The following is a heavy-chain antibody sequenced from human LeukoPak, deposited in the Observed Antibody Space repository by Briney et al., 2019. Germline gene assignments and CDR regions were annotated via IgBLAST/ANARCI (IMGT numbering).Heavy chain of an antibody. V-gene: IGHV4-34*01. D-gene: IGHD3-22*01. Sequence: PSETLSLTCAVYGGSFSGYYWSWIRQPPGKGLEWIGEINHSGSTYYNPSLKSRVTISVDTSKNQFSLKLSSVTAADTAVYYCARHHLHYYDSSGYDYWGQGTLVTVSS. J-gene: IGHJ4*02. CDR3: ARHHLHYYDSSGYDY. CDR2: INHSGST. CDR1: GGSFSGYY.